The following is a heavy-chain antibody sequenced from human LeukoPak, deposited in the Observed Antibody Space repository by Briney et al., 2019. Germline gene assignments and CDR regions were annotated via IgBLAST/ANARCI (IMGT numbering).Heavy chain of an antibody. V-gene: IGHV3-30*01. J-gene: IGHJ4*02. CDR3: ARDLGLKSVGSSGDILTGYPPEFGY. Sequence: NADSVKGRFTISRDYSKNTLYLQMNSLRAEDTAVYYCARDLGLKSVGSSGDILTGYPPEFGYWGQGTLVTVSS. D-gene: IGHD3-9*01.